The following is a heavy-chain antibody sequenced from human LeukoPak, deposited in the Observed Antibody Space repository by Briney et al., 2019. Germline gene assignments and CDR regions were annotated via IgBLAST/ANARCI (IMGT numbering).Heavy chain of an antibody. D-gene: IGHD3-22*01. V-gene: IGHV3-7*01. CDR1: GFIFRSHW. CDR3: ARDLGGTNSSGYYGFDI. J-gene: IGHJ3*02. Sequence: PGGSLRLSCAASGFIFRSHWMSWVRQAPGKGLEWVASIKQDGSERFYVDSVKGRFTISRDNAKKSLYLYMNSLRIEDTAVFCCARDLGGTNSSGYYGFDIWGQGTMVTVSS. CDR2: IKQDGSER.